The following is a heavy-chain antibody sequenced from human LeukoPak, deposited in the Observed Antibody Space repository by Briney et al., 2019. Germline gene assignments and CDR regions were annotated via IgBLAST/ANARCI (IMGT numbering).Heavy chain of an antibody. J-gene: IGHJ4*02. V-gene: IGHV3-30*18. CDR1: GFTFSSYG. CDR3: AKGAPYGSGSYPDY. D-gene: IGHD3-10*01. Sequence: PGGSLRLSCAASGFTFSSYGMHWVRKAPGKGLEWVAVISYDGSNKYYADSMKGRFTISRDNSKNTLYLQMNSLRAEDTAVYYCAKGAPYGSGSYPDYWGQGTLVTVSS. CDR2: ISYDGSNK.